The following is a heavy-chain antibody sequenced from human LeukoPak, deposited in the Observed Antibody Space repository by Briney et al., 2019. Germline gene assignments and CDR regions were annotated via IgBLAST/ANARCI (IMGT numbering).Heavy chain of an antibody. V-gene: IGHV4-34*01. CDR3: ARLPPRYMTTVTGGGY. J-gene: IGHJ4*02. D-gene: IGHD4-17*01. CDR1: GGSFSGYY. Sequence: KSSETLSLTCAVYGGSFSGYYWSWIRQPPGKGLEWIGEINHSGSTNYNPSLKSRVTISVDTSKNQFSLKLSSVTAADTAVYYCARLPPRYMTTVTGGGYWGQGTLVTVSS. CDR2: INHSGST.